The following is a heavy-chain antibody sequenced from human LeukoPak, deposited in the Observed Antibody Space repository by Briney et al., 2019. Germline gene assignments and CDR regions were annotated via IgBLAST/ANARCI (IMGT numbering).Heavy chain of an antibody. Sequence: PGGSLRLSCAASGFTFSSYEMNWVRQAPGKGLEWVANIKQDGSEKYYVDSVKGRFTISRDNAKNSLYLQMNSLRAEDTAVYYCARDYGGDYWGQGTLVTVSS. D-gene: IGHD4-23*01. J-gene: IGHJ4*02. V-gene: IGHV3-7*01. CDR1: GFTFSSYE. CDR3: ARDYGGDY. CDR2: IKQDGSEK.